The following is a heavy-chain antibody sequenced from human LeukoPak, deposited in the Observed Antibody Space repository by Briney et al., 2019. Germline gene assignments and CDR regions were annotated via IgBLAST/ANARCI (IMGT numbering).Heavy chain of an antibody. CDR1: GLTFSSYG. J-gene: IGHJ4*02. Sequence: GGSLRLSCAASGLTFSSYGMHWVRQAPGKGLEWVAVIWYDGSSKYYADSVKGRFTISRDNSKNTLYLQMNSLRAEDTAVYYCARDSMETTDYWGQGTLVTVSS. V-gene: IGHV3-33*01. CDR3: ARDSMETTDY. CDR2: IWYDGSSK. D-gene: IGHD4-17*01.